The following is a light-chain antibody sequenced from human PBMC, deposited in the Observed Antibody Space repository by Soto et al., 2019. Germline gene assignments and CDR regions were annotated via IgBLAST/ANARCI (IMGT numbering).Light chain of an antibody. CDR3: QQANSFPQT. J-gene: IGKJ1*01. CDR2: AAS. Sequence: DIQMTQSPSTLSASVGDTVTITCRASQSISSWLAWYQQKPGKAPKLLVYAASSLQSGFPSRFSGSGSGTDFTLTISSLQPEDSATYYCQQANSFPQTFGQGTKVDIK. V-gene: IGKV1-12*01. CDR1: QSISSW.